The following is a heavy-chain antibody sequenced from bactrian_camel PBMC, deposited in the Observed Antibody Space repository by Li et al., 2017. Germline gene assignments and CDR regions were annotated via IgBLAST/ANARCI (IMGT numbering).Heavy chain of an antibody. CDR1: GKPGENYC. Sequence: VQLVESGGGSVEAGGSLRLACLFNGKPGENYCMAWFRQVPGKQREEVATIYGDAGITYYADSVKGRFTISQDNAKKTLYLQMTDLKPGDTAMYYCAATRGGWSIAAMRLRETGFGYWGQGTQVTVS. CDR2: IYGDAGIT. J-gene: IGHJ6*01. V-gene: IGHV3S54*01. CDR3: AATRGGWSIAAMRLRETGFGY. D-gene: IGHD4*01.